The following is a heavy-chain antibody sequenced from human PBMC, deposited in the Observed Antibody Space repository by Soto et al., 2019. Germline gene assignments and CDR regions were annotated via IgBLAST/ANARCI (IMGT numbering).Heavy chain of an antibody. D-gene: IGHD6-6*01. CDR3: ARVGGIGAPPGTDY. V-gene: IGHV1-69*01. CDR2: VIPILGQA. Sequence: QVQLVQSGAEVKKPGSSVKVSCKASGGIFSSYAISWLRQAPGQGLEWMGAVIPILGQAYYAQDLQDRVSITADESTRTTYMELSSLRSEDTAVYFCARVGGIGAPPGTDYWGKGNLATVSS. CDR1: GGIFSSYA. J-gene: IGHJ4*02.